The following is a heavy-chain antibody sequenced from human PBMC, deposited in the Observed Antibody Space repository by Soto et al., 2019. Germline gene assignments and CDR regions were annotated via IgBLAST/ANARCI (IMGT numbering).Heavy chain of an antibody. Sequence: QVNLVESGGGVVQPGRSLRLSCEASGFIFSDFGMHWVRQAPGKGLEWVAVISYDGNNKYYAQSVKGRFTISRDNSKNTLFLNMDRLRTEDTAVYHCVKGDLDTAVVNRPDACDFWGPGTMVTVS. D-gene: IGHD5-18*01. CDR2: ISYDGNNK. CDR3: VKGDLDTAVVNRPDACDF. CDR1: GFIFSDFG. J-gene: IGHJ3*01. V-gene: IGHV3-30*18.